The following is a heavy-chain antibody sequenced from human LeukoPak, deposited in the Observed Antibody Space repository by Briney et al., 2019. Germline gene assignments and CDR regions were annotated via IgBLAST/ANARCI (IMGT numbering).Heavy chain of an antibody. CDR1: GYTFTGYY. D-gene: IGHD3-16*01. J-gene: IGHJ4*02. Sequence: ASVKVSCKASGYTFTGYYIHWVRQAPGQGLEWMGWINPNSGATNYAQKFQDSVTMTWDRSISTASMELRSLRSDGTAVYYCARVRYRLAETYIDYWGQGTLVTVSS. V-gene: IGHV1-2*02. CDR2: INPNSGAT. CDR3: ARVRYRLAETYIDY.